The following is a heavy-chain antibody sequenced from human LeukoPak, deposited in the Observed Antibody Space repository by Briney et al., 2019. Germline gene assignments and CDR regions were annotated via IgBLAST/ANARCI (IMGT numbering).Heavy chain of an antibody. D-gene: IGHD3-22*01. V-gene: IGHV5-51*01. Sequence: GESLKISCKGSGYSFTSYWIGWVRQMPGKGLEWMGIIYPGDSDTRYSPSFQGQVTISADKSISTAYLQWSSLKASDTAMYYCARRYYYDSSGYSLNLYYFDYWGQGTLVTVSS. J-gene: IGHJ4*02. CDR3: ARRYYYDSSGYSLNLYYFDY. CDR1: GYSFTSYW. CDR2: IYPGDSDT.